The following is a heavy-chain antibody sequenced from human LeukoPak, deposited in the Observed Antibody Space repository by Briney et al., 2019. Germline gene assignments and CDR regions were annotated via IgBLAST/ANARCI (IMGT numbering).Heavy chain of an antibody. Sequence: PSETLSLTCTVSGGSISSYYWSWIRQPAGKGLEWIGRIYTSGSTNYNPSLKSRVTISVDTSKNQFSLKLSSVTAADTAVYYCARERGITIFGVVIKYDAFDIWGQGTMVTVSS. CDR3: ARERGITIFGVVIKYDAFDI. V-gene: IGHV4-4*07. CDR1: GGSISSYY. J-gene: IGHJ3*02. CDR2: IYTSGST. D-gene: IGHD3-3*01.